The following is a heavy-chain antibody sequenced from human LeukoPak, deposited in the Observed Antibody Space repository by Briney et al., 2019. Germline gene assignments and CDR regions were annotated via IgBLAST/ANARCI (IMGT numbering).Heavy chain of an antibody. CDR3: AKDLRGYSYGYFTDY. V-gene: IGHV3-30*02. J-gene: IGHJ4*02. CDR1: GFTFSSYG. CDR2: IRYDGSKK. Sequence: PGGSLRLSCAASGFTFSSYGMHWVRQAPGKGLEWVAFIRYDGSKKYYADSVMGRFTISRDNSKNTLYLQMNSLRAEDTAVYYCAKDLRGYSYGYFTDYWGQGTLVTVSS. D-gene: IGHD5-18*01.